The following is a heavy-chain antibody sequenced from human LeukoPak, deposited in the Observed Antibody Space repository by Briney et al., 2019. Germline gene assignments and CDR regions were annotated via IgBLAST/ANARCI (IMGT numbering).Heavy chain of an antibody. V-gene: IGHV4-34*01. Sequence: PSETLSLTCAVYGGSFSGYYWSWIRQPPGKGLEWLGEVTRSGSPNYNPSLKSRLTMSVDTSKNQFSLNLQSVTAADTAVYYCARLVEVHGYWYFDVWGHGTLVTVSS. CDR3: ARLVEVHGYWYFDV. CDR1: GGSFSGYY. J-gene: IGHJ2*01. CDR2: VTRSGSP. D-gene: IGHD1-26*01.